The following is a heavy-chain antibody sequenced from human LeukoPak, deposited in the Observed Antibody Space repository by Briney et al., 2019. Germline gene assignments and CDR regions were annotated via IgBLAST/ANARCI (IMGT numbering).Heavy chain of an antibody. CDR2: INPNSGCT. CDR3: ARKFPSRRSVQGWSLMDY. V-gene: IGHV1-2*02. CDR1: GYTFTGYY. D-gene: IGHD6-19*01. J-gene: IGHJ4*02. Sequence: GASVKVSCKASGYTFTGYYMHWVRQAPGQGPEWMGWINPNSGCTNYAQKFQGRVTMTRETSISTAYMELRRVRSDDTAVYYCARKFPSRRSVQGWSLMDYWGQGTLVTVSS.